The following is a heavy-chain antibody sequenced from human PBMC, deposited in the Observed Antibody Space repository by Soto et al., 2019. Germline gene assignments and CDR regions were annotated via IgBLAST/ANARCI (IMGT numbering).Heavy chain of an antibody. CDR3: ARAQWYDAFDV. D-gene: IGHD2-15*01. CDR1: GFFISSGNY. CDR2: IFHGGNT. V-gene: IGHV4-38-2*01. J-gene: IGHJ3*01. Sequence: PSETLSLTXAVSGFFISSGNYWGWIRKPPGKGLEWIGSIFHGGNTYYNPSLKSRVTISVDMSKNQFSLKLNSVTAADTAVYYCARAQWYDAFDVWGQGTVVTVSS.